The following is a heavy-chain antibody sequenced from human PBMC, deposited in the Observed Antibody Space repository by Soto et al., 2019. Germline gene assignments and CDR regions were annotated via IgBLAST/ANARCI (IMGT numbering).Heavy chain of an antibody. D-gene: IGHD1-1*01. CDR3: ARGDTYYVNWYFDY. CDR1: GFTFTNYY. V-gene: IGHV1-18*01. Sequence: QVQLVQPGAEVKKPGASVKVSCKTSGFTFTNYYINWVRQAPGQGLEVMGWISAYSGNTNYAQNLQGRVTMTTYTSASTAYLELRSLRSDDTAVYFCARGDTYYVNWYFDYWGQGTLVTVSS. CDR2: ISAYSGNT. J-gene: IGHJ4*02.